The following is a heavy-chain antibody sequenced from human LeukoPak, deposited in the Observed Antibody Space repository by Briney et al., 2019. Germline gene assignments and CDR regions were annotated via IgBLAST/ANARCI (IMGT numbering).Heavy chain of an antibody. CDR3: VKAGFSSTWYNAFDI. V-gene: IGHV3-74*01. CDR1: GFTFSSYW. Sequence: GGSLRLSCAASGFTFSSYWMHWVRQAPAKGLVWVSRINSDGRSTSYADSVKGRFTISRDNSKNTLYFQMSSLRPEDTAVYFCVKAGFSSTWYNAFDIWGQGTMVTVSS. D-gene: IGHD6-13*01. CDR2: INSDGRST. J-gene: IGHJ3*02.